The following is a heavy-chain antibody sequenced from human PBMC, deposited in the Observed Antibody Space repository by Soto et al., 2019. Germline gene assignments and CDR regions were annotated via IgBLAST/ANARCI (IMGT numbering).Heavy chain of an antibody. CDR2: IYPGDSDT. V-gene: IGHV5-51*01. CDR1: GYSFSSYW. CDR3: ARRAARYYGMDV. J-gene: IGHJ6*02. Sequence: GESLKISCKGSGYSFSSYWIAWVRQMPGKGLEWMGIIYPGDSDTKHSPSFQGQVTISADKSISTAYLQWNSLQASDTAMYYCARRAARYYGMDVWGQGTTVTVSS.